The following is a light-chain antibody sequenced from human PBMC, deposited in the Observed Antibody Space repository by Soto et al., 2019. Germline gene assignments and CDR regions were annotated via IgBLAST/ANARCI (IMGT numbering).Light chain of an antibody. Sequence: QSALTQPASVSGSPGQSITISCTGTSSDVGAYNYDSWYQQYPGEAPKVIIYDVSHRPAGVSNRFSGSKSGNTASLTISGLQTQDVADYYCSSYTSATTYVFGTGTMVTVL. V-gene: IGLV2-14*01. CDR2: DVS. J-gene: IGLJ1*01. CDR1: SSDVGAYNY. CDR3: SSYTSATTYV.